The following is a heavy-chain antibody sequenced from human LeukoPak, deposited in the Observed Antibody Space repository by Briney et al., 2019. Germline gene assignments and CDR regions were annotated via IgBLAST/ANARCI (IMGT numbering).Heavy chain of an antibody. J-gene: IGHJ5*02. CDR3: ARSGSITMVRGVPFDP. CDR1: GGTFSSYA. CDR2: IIPIFGTA. Sequence: GSSVKVSCKASGGTFSSYAISWVRQAPGQGLERMGGIIPIFGTANYAQKFQGRVTITADESTSTAYMELSSLRSEDTAVYYCARSGSITMVRGVPFDPWGQGTLVTVSS. D-gene: IGHD3-10*01. V-gene: IGHV1-69*01.